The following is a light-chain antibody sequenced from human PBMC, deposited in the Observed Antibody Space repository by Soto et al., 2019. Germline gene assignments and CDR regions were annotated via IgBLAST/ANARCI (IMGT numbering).Light chain of an antibody. CDR3: QQYNTSST. V-gene: IGKV1-5*01. CDR2: DAS. Sequence: DIQMTQSPSTLSSSVGDSSTITFRSSQRIRNWLAWYQQKPGKAPNPLIDDASSLKSGVPVRVSGSGSGTEFTLTIRSLQPDDVATYYCQQYNTSSTFGQGTRLEI. J-gene: IGKJ5*01. CDR1: QRIRNW.